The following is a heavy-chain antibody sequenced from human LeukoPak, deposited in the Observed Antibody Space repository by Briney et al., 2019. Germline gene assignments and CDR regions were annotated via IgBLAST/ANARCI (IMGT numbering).Heavy chain of an antibody. CDR2: INSDGSTT. CDR1: GFTFSSHW. CDR3: AKGRPLLFDY. V-gene: IGHV3-74*01. D-gene: IGHD2-15*01. Sequence: GGSLRLSCEASGFTFSSHWMHWVRQGPGKGLVWVSRINSDGSTTSYADSVKGRFTISRDKSKNTLYLQMSSLRAEDTAVFYCAKGRPLLFDYWGQGTLVTVSS. J-gene: IGHJ4*02.